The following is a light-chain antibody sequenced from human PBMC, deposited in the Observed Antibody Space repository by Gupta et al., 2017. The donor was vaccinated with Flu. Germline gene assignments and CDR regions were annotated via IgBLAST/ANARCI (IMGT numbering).Light chain of an antibody. V-gene: IGKV3-20*01. J-gene: IGKJ3*01. CDR1: ESVSRR. Sequence: PGERATLSCRASESVSRRLAWYQKRPGQPPRLLIYAASSRASGIPDRCSGGGSGTDFTLSIGGLEPEDFAVYYCLQYDSSLTFGPGTTVDMK. CDR2: AAS. CDR3: LQYDSSLT.